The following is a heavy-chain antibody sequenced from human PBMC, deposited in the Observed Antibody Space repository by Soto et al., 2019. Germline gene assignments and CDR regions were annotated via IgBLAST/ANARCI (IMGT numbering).Heavy chain of an antibody. J-gene: IGHJ4*02. CDR2: ISSSNSYI. D-gene: IGHD6-13*01. CDR3: ARSGGAAGNLWYFDY. CDR1: GFTFSSYS. V-gene: IGHV3-21*01. Sequence: LRLSCAASGFTFSSYSMNWVRQAPGKGLEWVSSISSSNSYIYYADSVKGRFTISRDNAKNSLYLQMNSLRAEDTAVYYCARSGGAAGNLWYFDYWGQGTLVTVSS.